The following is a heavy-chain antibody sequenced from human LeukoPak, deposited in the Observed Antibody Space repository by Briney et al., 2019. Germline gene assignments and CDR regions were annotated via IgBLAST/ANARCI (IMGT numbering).Heavy chain of an antibody. CDR3: ARARMATIIRGYYFDY. CDR2: IYYSGST. V-gene: IGHV4-39*07. CDR1: GGSISSSSNY. Sequence: PSETLSLTCTVSGGSISSSSNYWGCIRQPPGKGLEWIRSIYYSGSTYSNPSLKSRVTISVDTSKNRFSLKLSSVTAADTAVYYCARARMATIIRGYYFDYWGQGTRVTVSS. J-gene: IGHJ4*02. D-gene: IGHD5-24*01.